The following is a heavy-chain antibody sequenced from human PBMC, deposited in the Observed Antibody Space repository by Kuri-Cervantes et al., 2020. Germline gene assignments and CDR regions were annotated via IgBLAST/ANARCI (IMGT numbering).Heavy chain of an antibody. CDR2: IIPIFGTA. Sequence: SVKVSCKASGYTFTGYYMHWVRQAPGQGLEWMGGIIPIFGTANYAQKFQGRVTITADKSTSTAYMELSSLRSEDTAVYYCARVVEWGSGSYYNYFDYYYYMDVWGKGTTVTVSS. D-gene: IGHD3-10*01. CDR1: GYTFTGYY. CDR3: ARVVEWGSGSYYNYFDYYYYMDV. V-gene: IGHV1-69*06. J-gene: IGHJ6*03.